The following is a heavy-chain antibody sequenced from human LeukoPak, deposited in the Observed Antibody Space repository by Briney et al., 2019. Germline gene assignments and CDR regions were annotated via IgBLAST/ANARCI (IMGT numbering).Heavy chain of an antibody. CDR1: GGSISSGDYY. D-gene: IGHD3-3*01. Sequence: SQTLSLTCTVSGGSISSGDYYWSWIRQPPGKGPEWIGYIYYSGSTYYNPSLKSRVTISVDTSKNQFSLKLSSVTAADTAVYYCARDGLYYDFWSGYYYYYGMDVWGQGTTVTVSS. CDR3: ARDGLYYDFWSGYYYYYGMDV. CDR2: IYYSGST. V-gene: IGHV4-30-4*01. J-gene: IGHJ6*02.